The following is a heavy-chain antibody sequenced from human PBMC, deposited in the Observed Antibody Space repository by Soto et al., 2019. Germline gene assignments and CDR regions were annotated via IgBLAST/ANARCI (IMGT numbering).Heavy chain of an antibody. CDR1: GFTFSSYD. V-gene: IGHV3-23*01. J-gene: IGHJ3*02. CDR2: ISGSGDDT. Sequence: PGGSLRLSCVASGFTFSSYDMSWVRQAPGKGLEWVSAISGSGDDTFYADYVKGRFTISRDNSKNTLYVYLNSLRSEDTAIYYCAKEDDAWTNGHFDIWGQGTVVTVSS. D-gene: IGHD2-8*01. CDR3: AKEDDAWTNGHFDI.